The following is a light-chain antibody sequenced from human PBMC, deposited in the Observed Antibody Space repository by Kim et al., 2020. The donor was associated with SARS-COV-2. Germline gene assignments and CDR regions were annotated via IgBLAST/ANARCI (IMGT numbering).Light chain of an antibody. CDR2: AAS. V-gene: IGKV1-33*01. CDR3: QQFESLYT. CDR1: QDITIS. Sequence: LSASVGDRFTFTCQANQDITISVNWYQQKPGKAPKLLIYAASNLQTGVPSRFSGSGSGTNFTLTISPLQPEDVATYFCQQFESLYTFGQGTKLEI. J-gene: IGKJ2*01.